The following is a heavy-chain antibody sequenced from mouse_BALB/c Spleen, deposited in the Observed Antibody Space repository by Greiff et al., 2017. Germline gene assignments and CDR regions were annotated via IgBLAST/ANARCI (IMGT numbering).Heavy chain of an antibody. CDR3: TRSQGYAMDY. CDR1: GFTFSHYA. Sequence: EVQLVESGGGLVKPGGSLKLSCAASGFTFSHYAMSWIRQSPEKRLDWVAEINSDGSYTFYPDTVTGRFTISRDNAKNTLYLEMASLRSEDTAMYYCTRSQGYAMDYWGQGTSVTVSS. CDR2: INSDGSYT. J-gene: IGHJ4*01. V-gene: IGHV5-9-4*01.